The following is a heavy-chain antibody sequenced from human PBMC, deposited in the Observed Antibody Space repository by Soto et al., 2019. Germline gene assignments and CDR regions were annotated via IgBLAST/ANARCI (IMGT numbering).Heavy chain of an antibody. D-gene: IGHD4-17*01. CDR1: GFTFSSYG. J-gene: IGHJ4*02. CDR3: AKSGYGDQNCFDY. Sequence: GGSLRLSCAGSGFTFSSYGMHWVRQAPGKGLEWVAVISYDGSDKYYADSVKGRFTISRDNSKNTLYLQMNSLRAEDTAVYYCAKSGYGDQNCFDYWGQGTQVTVSS. V-gene: IGHV3-30*18. CDR2: ISYDGSDK.